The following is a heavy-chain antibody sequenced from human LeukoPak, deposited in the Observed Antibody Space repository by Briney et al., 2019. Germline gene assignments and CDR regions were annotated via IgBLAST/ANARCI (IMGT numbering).Heavy chain of an antibody. D-gene: IGHD3-22*01. CDR1: GGSISGYY. Sequence: SETLSLTCTVSGGSISGYYWSWIRQPPGKGLEWIGYIYYSGSTNYSPSLKSRVTISVDTSKNHFSLKLSSVTAADTAVYYCARDYGSGYHDYWGQGTLVTVSS. J-gene: IGHJ4*02. V-gene: IGHV4-59*01. CDR3: ARDYGSGYHDY. CDR2: IYYSGST.